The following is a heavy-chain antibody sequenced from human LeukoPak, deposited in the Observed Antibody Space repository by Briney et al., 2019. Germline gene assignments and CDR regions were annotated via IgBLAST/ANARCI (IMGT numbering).Heavy chain of an antibody. CDR2: ISYDGRNK. CDR3: ARARGERLLRPTVTGSYWYFDL. D-gene: IGHD4-17*01. CDR1: GFTFSSYA. J-gene: IGHJ2*01. Sequence: PGRSLGLSCAASGFTFSSYAMHWVRQAPGKGLEWVAVISYDGRNKYYADSVKGRFTISRDNSKDTLYLQMNSLRAEDTAVYYCARARGERLLRPTVTGSYWYFDLWGRGTLVTVSS. V-gene: IGHV3-30*04.